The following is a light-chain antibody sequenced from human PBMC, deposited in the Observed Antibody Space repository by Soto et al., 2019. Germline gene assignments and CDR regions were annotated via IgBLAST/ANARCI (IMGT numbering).Light chain of an antibody. CDR2: GAS. CDR1: QTVSSNA. Sequence: ESVLTQSPGTLSLSPGERATLSCRASQTVSSNALAWYQQKPGQAPRLLICGASTRATGIPDRFSGSGSGTDFTLTISRLEPEDFGMYYCQRFGSSWTFGQGTKVEIK. CDR3: QRFGSSWT. J-gene: IGKJ1*01. V-gene: IGKV3-20*01.